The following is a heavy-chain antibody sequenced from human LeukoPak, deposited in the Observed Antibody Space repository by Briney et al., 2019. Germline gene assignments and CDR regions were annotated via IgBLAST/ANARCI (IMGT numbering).Heavy chain of an antibody. D-gene: IGHD3-22*01. CDR3: ARNPYYYDSSGFVYYYYGMDV. Sequence: SVKVSCKASGYTFSSYAISWVRQAPGQGLEWMGGIIPIFGTANYAQKFQGRVTITADESTSTAYMELSSLRSEDTAVYYCARNPYYYDSSGFVYYYYGMDVWGQGTTVTVSS. CDR1: GYTFSSYA. CDR2: IIPIFGTA. J-gene: IGHJ6*02. V-gene: IGHV1-69*13.